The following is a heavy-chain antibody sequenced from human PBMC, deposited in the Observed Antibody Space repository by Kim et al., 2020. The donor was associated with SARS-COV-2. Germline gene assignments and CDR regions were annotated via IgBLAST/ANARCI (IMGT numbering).Heavy chain of an antibody. Sequence: GGSLRLSCAASGFSFVNAWMSWVRQAPGKGLEWVARIKSNADGGATDYAAPVKGRFTISRDDSRNMLFLQMNSLKTEDTAVYYCTTCVTGREWQLLRLNYWGQGTLVSVSS. CDR1: GFSFVNAW. J-gene: IGHJ4*02. V-gene: IGHV3-15*05. CDR3: TTCVTGREWQLLRLNY. D-gene: IGHD1-26*01. CDR2: IKSNADGGAT.